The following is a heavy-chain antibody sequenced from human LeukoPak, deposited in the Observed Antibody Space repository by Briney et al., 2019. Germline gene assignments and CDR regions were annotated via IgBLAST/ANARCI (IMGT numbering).Heavy chain of an antibody. CDR3: ARHEGASSTSFYGMDV. D-gene: IGHD6-6*01. CDR2: IYHSGST. V-gene: IGHV4-4*02. Sequence: PSETLSLTCAVSGGSISSSNWWSWVRQPPGKGLEWVGEIYHSGSTNYNPSLKSRVTISVDTSKHQFSLTLSSVTAADTAIYYCARHEGASSTSFYGMDVWGQGTTVTVSS. CDR1: GGSISSSNW. J-gene: IGHJ6*02.